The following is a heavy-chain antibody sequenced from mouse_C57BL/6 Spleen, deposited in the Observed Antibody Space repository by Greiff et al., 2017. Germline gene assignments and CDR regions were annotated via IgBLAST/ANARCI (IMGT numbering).Heavy chain of an antibody. CDR3: ARHDYGWGY. D-gene: IGHD2-4*01. V-gene: IGHV5-6*01. J-gene: IGHJ2*01. Sequence: EVQLVESGGDLVKPGGSLKLSCAASGFTFSSYGMSWVRQTPDKRLEWVATISSGGSYTYYPDSVKGRFTITRDNAKNTLYLQMSSLKSEDTAMYYCARHDYGWGYWGQVATLTVSS. CDR2: ISSGGSYT. CDR1: GFTFSSYG.